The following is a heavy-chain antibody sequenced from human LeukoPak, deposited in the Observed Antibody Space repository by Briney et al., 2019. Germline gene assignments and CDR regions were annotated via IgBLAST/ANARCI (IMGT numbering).Heavy chain of an antibody. J-gene: IGHJ4*02. CDR2: INHPGST. V-gene: IGHV4-34*01. D-gene: IGHD4-11*01. Sequence: SETLSLTCAVYGGSFSGYYWSWIRQPPGKGLEWIGEINHPGSTNYSPSLKSRVTISVEPSKNQFSLQLSSVTAGDTAGFYCWRGPPYSKVRHYWGQGTLVTVSS. CDR1: GGSFSGYY. CDR3: WRGPPYSKVRHY.